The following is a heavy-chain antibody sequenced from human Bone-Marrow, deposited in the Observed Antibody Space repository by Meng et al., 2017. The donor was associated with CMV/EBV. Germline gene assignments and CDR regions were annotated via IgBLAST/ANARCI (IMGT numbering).Heavy chain of an antibody. CDR3: AGRGPYGRALDI. V-gene: IGHV1-69*10. D-gene: IGHD3-10*01. Sequence: SVKVSCKASGGTVNTYTFNWVRQAPGRGLEWMGGIIPYLDEPNYSQTFQGRVTITADRSTTAYMELSSLRSEDTAVYYCAGRGPYGRALDIWGRGTVVTVSS. J-gene: IGHJ3*02. CDR2: IIPYLDEP. CDR1: GGTVNTYT.